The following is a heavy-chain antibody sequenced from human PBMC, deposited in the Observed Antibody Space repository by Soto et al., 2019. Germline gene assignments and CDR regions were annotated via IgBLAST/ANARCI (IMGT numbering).Heavy chain of an antibody. CDR2: ISPDGSDV. V-gene: IGHV3-74*01. CDR1: GFPFTNYW. CDR3: ACWGNIVPVAPSDFDR. Sequence: QVVESGGGLAPPGWTLRLSCAASGFPFTNYWMNWVRQTPGKGLMWVSRISPDGSDVGYADSVEGRFTDSRDNAKNTLYLQMHSLRAEDTAMYYCACWGNIVPVAPSDFDRWGQGTLVTVSS. D-gene: IGHD3-16*01. J-gene: IGHJ4*02.